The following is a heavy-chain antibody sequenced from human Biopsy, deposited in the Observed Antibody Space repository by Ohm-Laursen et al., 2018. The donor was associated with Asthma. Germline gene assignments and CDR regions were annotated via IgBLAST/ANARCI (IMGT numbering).Heavy chain of an antibody. V-gene: IGHV4-30-4*01. CDR1: GASIKTDDHY. J-gene: IGHJ5*02. CDR3: ARASVAASSNWFDP. CDR2: IHCSGST. D-gene: IGHD6-19*01. Sequence: PSQTLSPTCTVSGASIKTDDHYWSWLRQPPGKGLEWFGLIHCSGSTSYNPSLKGGVTISVDTSKNQFSLKLSSVTAADTAVYYCARASVAASSNWFDPWGQGTLVTVSS.